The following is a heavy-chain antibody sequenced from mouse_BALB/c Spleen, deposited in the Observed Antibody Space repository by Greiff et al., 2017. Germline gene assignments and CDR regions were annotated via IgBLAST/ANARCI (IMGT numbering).Heavy chain of an antibody. V-gene: IGHV14-3*02. CDR2: IDPANGNT. D-gene: IGHD2-3*01. Sequence: EVKLQESGAELVKPGASVKLSCTASGFNIKDTYMHWVKQRPEQGLEWIGRIDPANGNTKYDPKFQGKATITADTSSNTAYLQLSSLTSEDTAVYYCALIYDGYYGFAYWGQGTLVTVSA. J-gene: IGHJ3*01. CDR3: ALIYDGYYGFAY. CDR1: GFNIKDTY.